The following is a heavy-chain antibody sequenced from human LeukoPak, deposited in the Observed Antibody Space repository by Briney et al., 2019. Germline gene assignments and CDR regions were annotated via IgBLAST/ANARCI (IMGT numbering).Heavy chain of an antibody. CDR2: IIPIFGTA. D-gene: IGHD2-2*01. CDR1: GGTFSSYA. J-gene: IGHJ6*03. CDR3: ARASYCSSTSCYENYYYYMDV. V-gene: IGHV1-69*13. Sequence: GASVKVSCKASGGTFSSYAISWVQQAPGQGLEWMGGIIPIFGTANYAQKFQGRVTITADESTSTAYMELSSLRSEDTAVYYCARASYCSSTSCYENYYYYMDVWGKGTTVTVSS.